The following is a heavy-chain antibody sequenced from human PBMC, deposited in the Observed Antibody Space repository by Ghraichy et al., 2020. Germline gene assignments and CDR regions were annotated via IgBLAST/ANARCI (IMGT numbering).Heavy chain of an antibody. J-gene: IGHJ6*02. Sequence: GSLRLSCAASGFTFGDYTMNWVRQAPGKGLEWVSYISSGSSNIYYADSVKGRFTIFRDNAKNSLYLQMTSLRDEDTAVYYCARDLSMVDYHYYGMDVWGQGTTVTVSS. D-gene: IGHD3-10*01. CDR1: GFTFGDYT. CDR2: ISSGSSNI. V-gene: IGHV3-48*02. CDR3: ARDLSMVDYHYYGMDV.